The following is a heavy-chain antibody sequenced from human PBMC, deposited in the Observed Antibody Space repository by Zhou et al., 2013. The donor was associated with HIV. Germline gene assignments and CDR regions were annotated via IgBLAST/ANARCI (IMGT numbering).Heavy chain of an antibody. CDR1: GYTLTELS. D-gene: IGHD6-13*01. CDR2: MNPNSGNT. CDR3: ARGFIAAAGTPPIHFDY. J-gene: IGHJ4*02. Sequence: QVQLVQSGAEVKKPGASVKVSCKVSGYTLTELSMHWVRQAPGKGLEWMGWMNPNSGNTGYARKFQGRLTMTTNTSISTAFMELRSLRSEDTAIYFCARGFIAAAGTPPIHFDYWGPGTVVTVSA. V-gene: IGHV1-8*01.